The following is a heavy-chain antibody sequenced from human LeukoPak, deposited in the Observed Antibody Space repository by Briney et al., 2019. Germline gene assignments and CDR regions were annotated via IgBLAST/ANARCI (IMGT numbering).Heavy chain of an antibody. CDR3: ARTYYDFWSGYKGLYYFDY. V-gene: IGHV3-64*01. Sequence: GGSLRLSCAASGFTFSSYAMHWVRQAPGKGLEYVSAISSNGGSTYYANSVKGRFTISRDSSKNTLYLQMGSLRAEDMAVYYCARTYYDFWSGYKGLYYFDYWGQGTLVTVSS. CDR1: GFTFSSYA. J-gene: IGHJ4*02. D-gene: IGHD3-3*01. CDR2: ISSNGGST.